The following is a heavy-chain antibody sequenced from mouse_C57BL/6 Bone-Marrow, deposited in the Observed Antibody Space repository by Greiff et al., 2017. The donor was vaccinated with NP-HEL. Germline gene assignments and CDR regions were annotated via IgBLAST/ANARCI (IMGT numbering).Heavy chain of an antibody. V-gene: IGHV1-72*01. D-gene: IGHD1-1*01. Sequence: QVQLQQPGAELVKPGASVKLSCKASGYTFTSYLMHWVKQRPGRGLEWIGRIDPTSGGTKYNEKFKSTATLTVDKPSSTAYMQLNSLTSEDSAVYYCARYYYGSSSVDDWGQGTTLTVSS. CDR3: ARYYYGSSSVDD. J-gene: IGHJ2*01. CDR1: GYTFTSYL. CDR2: IDPTSGGT.